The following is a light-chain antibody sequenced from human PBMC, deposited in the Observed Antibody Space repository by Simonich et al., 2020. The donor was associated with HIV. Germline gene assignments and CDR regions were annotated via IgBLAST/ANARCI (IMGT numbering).Light chain of an antibody. CDR1: PNVSCY. Sequence: EIVLTQSPATLSLSPGKRATLYCSANPNVSCYLAWYQQKPGQAPRLLIYDASNRATGIPTRFSGSGSGTDFTLTISSLEPEDFAVDYCQQRRNWPYTFGQGTKLEIK. CDR3: QQRRNWPYT. CDR2: DAS. V-gene: IGKV3-11*01. J-gene: IGKJ2*01.